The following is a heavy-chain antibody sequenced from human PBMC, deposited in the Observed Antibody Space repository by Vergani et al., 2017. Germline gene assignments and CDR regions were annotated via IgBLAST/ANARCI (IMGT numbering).Heavy chain of an antibody. Sequence: QVQLQQWGAGLLKPSETLSLTCAVYGGSFSGYYWSWIRQPPGKGLAWIGEINHSGSTNYNPSLKSRVTISVDTSKNQFSLKLSAVTAADTAVYYCARDPLFGVPGPGGPDAFDIWGQGTMVTVSS. J-gene: IGHJ3*02. D-gene: IGHD3-3*01. CDR1: GGSFSGYY. CDR3: ARDPLFGVPGPGGPDAFDI. V-gene: IGHV4-34*01. CDR2: INHSGST.